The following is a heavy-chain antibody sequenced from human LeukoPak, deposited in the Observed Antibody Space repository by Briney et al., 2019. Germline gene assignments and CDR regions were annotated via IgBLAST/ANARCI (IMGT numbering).Heavy chain of an antibody. V-gene: IGHV3-23*01. CDR3: AKVQLGIGVDY. CDR1: GFSFSSYA. D-gene: IGHD7-27*01. CDR2: ISDGGSRT. J-gene: IGHJ4*02. Sequence: GGSLRLSCAASGFSFSSYAVSWVRHPPAKGLEWVSGISDGGSRTYYADSVKGRFTISRDDSKNTLYLQMNSLRAEDTAVYYCAKVQLGIGVDYWGQGTLVTVSS.